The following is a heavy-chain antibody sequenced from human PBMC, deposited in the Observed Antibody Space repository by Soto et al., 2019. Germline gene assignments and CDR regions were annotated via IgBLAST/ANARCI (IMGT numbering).Heavy chain of an antibody. Sequence: QVQLVESGGGVVQPGRSLRLSCAASGFTFSSYGMHWVRQAPGKGLEWVAVISYDGSNKYYADSVKGRFTISRDNSKNTLYLQMNSLRAEDTAGYYCAKGGLRLGELAHYWGQGTLVTVSS. CDR3: AKGGLRLGELAHY. J-gene: IGHJ4*02. D-gene: IGHD3-16*01. CDR1: GFTFSSYG. CDR2: ISYDGSNK. V-gene: IGHV3-30*18.